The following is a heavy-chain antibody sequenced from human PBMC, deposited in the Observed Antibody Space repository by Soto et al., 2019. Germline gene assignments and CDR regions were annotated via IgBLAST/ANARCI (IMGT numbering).Heavy chain of an antibody. J-gene: IGHJ6*02. D-gene: IGHD3-9*01. V-gene: IGHV5-51*01. Sequence: PGESLKISCKGSGYSFTSYWIGWVRQMPGKGLEWMGIIYPGDSDTRYSPSFQGQVTISADKSISTAYLQWSSLKASDTAMYYCARAPYDILTGYSVNDYYYYGMDVWGQGTTVTVSS. CDR3: ARAPYDILTGYSVNDYYYYGMDV. CDR1: GYSFTSYW. CDR2: IYPGDSDT.